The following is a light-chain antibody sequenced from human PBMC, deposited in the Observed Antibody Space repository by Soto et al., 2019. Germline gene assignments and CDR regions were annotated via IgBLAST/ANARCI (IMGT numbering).Light chain of an antibody. CDR2: GAS. Sequence: IVLTQSPGTLSLSPGERAALSCRASQSVRSSYLAWYQQKPGQAPRLLIYGASSRATGIPDRFSGSGSGTDFTLTISRLEPEDFAVYYCQQYGSSRPTFGQGTKVDI. CDR1: QSVRSSY. CDR3: QQYGSSRPT. V-gene: IGKV3-20*01. J-gene: IGKJ1*01.